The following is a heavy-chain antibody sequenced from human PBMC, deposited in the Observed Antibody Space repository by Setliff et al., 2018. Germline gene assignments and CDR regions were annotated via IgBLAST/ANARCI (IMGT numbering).Heavy chain of an antibody. V-gene: IGHV1-2*06. J-gene: IGHJ4*02. CDR2: INPNSGGT. CDR3: ARVAVGAMGADY. CDR1: GYTFTGYY. Sequence: ASVKVSCKASGYTFTGYYMHWVRQAPGQGLEWMGRINPNSGGTNYAQKFQGRVTMTRDTSISAAYMELSRLRSDDTAVYYCARVAVGAMGADYWGQGTLVTVSS. D-gene: IGHD1-26*01.